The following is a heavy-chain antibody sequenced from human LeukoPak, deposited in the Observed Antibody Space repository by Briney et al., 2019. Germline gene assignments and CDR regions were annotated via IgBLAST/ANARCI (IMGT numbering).Heavy chain of an antibody. V-gene: IGHV5-51*01. CDR3: ARLNSRPYYFDY. CDR1: GTRFAIYW. Sequence: GEPLQISGQCSGTRFAIYWGGGVRRLPGKDRGGMGIIYSGDSDTRYSPSFQGQVTISADKSISTAYLQWSSLNASDTAMYYCARLNSRPYYFDYWGQGTLVTVSS. CDR2: IYSGDSDT. J-gene: IGHJ4*02.